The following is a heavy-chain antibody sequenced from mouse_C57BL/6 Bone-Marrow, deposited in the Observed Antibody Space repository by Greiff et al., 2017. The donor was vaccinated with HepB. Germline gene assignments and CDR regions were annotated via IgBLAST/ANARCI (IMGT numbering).Heavy chain of an antibody. Sequence: QVQLKQSGAELMKPGASVKLSCKATGYKFTGYWIEWVKQRPGHGLEWIGEILPGSGSTNYNEKFKGKATFTADTSSNTAYMQLSSLTTEDSAIYYCARRTYYSNYGAYWGQGTLVTVSA. J-gene: IGHJ3*01. CDR1: GYKFTGYW. V-gene: IGHV1-9*01. CDR3: ARRTYYSNYGAY. D-gene: IGHD2-5*01. CDR2: ILPGSGST.